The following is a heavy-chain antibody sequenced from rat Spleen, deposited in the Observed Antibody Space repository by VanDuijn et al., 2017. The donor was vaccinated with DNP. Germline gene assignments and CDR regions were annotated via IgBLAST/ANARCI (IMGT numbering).Heavy chain of an antibody. V-gene: IGHV5-7*01. CDR2: INYDGSST. CDR1: GFTFSNYY. J-gene: IGHJ4*01. Sequence: EVQLVESGGGLVQPGRSLKLSCAASGFTFSNYYMAWVRQAPGKGLEWVASINYDGSSTYYRDSVKGRFTISRDNAKTTLYLQMDSLRSEDTATYYCARHRTISPYYYVMDVWGQGASVTVSS. CDR3: ARHRTISPYYYVMDV.